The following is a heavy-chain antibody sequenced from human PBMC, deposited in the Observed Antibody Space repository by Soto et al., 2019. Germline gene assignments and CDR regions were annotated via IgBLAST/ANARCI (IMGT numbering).Heavy chain of an antibody. J-gene: IGHJ4*02. CDR2: IYYSGST. D-gene: IGHD3-22*01. Sequence: SETLSLTCTVSGGSISSSSYYWGWIRQPPGKGLGWIGSIYYSGSTYYNPSLKSRVTISVDTSKNQFSLKLSSVTAADTAVYYCARRRSDSSGYYYSNWGQGTLVTVSS. CDR1: GGSISSSSYY. CDR3: ARRRSDSSGYYYSN. V-gene: IGHV4-39*01.